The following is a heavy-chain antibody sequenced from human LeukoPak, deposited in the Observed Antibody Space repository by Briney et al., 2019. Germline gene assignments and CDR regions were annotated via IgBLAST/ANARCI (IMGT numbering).Heavy chain of an antibody. Sequence: PSETLSLTCTVSGGSISSGSYYWSWIRQPAAKGLEWIGRIYTSGSTNYNPSLKSRVTISVDTSKNQFSLKLSSVTAADTAVYYCARDIGYCSSTSCPHWFDPWGQGTLVTVSS. D-gene: IGHD2-2*01. CDR2: IYTSGST. CDR1: GGSISSGSYY. J-gene: IGHJ5*02. V-gene: IGHV4-61*02. CDR3: ARDIGYCSSTSCPHWFDP.